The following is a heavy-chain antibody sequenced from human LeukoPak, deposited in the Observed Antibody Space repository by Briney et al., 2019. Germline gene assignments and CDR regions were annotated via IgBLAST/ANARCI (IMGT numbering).Heavy chain of an antibody. CDR2: INHSGST. Sequence: SETLSLTCAVYGGSFGGYYWSWIRQPPGKGLEWIGEINHSGSTNYNPSLKSRVTISVDTSKNQFSLKLSSVTAADTAVYYCARCSGGSCYFDYWGQGTLVTVSS. V-gene: IGHV4-34*01. CDR3: ARCSGGSCYFDY. CDR1: GGSFGGYY. D-gene: IGHD2-15*01. J-gene: IGHJ4*02.